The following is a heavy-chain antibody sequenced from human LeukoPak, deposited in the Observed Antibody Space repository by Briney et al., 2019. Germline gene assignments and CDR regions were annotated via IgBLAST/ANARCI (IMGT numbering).Heavy chain of an antibody. CDR1: GFTVSSNY. V-gene: IGHV3-53*01. Sequence: GGSLRLSCAASGFTVSSNYMSWVRHAPGNGLEWVSVIYSGGSTYYADSVKGRFTISRDNSKNTLYLHMNSLRAEDTAVYYCARDNGDYWGQGTLVTVSS. CDR2: IYSGGST. D-gene: IGHD3-16*02. J-gene: IGHJ4*02. CDR3: ARDNGDY.